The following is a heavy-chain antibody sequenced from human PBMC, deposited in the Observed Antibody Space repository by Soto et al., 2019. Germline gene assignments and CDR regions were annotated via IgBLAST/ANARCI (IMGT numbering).Heavy chain of an antibody. V-gene: IGHV3-15*01. D-gene: IGHD2-2*01. CDR1: GFTFSNAW. J-gene: IGHJ4*02. Sequence: GGSLRLSCAASGFTFSNAWMSWVRQAPGKGLEWVGRIKSKTDGGTTDYAAPVKGRFTISRDDSKNTLYLQMNSLKTEDTAVYYCTTAWGTSVGNFDYWGQGTLVTVSS. CDR3: TTAWGTSVGNFDY. CDR2: IKSKTDGGTT.